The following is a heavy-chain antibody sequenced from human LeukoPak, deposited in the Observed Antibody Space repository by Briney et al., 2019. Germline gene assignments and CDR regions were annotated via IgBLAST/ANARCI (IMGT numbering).Heavy chain of an antibody. CDR3: ARDSSFASFDY. Sequence: PGRSLRLSCAASGFTISNYGMHWVRQAPGEGLVRVSRIISDGSSTSYADSVKGRFTISRDNAKNTLYLQMNSLRAEDTAVYYCARDSSFASFDYWGQGTLVTVSS. V-gene: IGHV3-74*01. CDR1: GFTISNYG. J-gene: IGHJ4*02. CDR2: IISDGSST. D-gene: IGHD2-2*01.